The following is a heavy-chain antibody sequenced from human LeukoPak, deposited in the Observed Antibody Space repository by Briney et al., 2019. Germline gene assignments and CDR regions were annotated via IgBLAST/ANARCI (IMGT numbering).Heavy chain of an antibody. V-gene: IGHV3-48*01. J-gene: IGHJ4*02. D-gene: IGHD2-2*01. CDR2: ISSSSSTI. Sequence: QTWGSLRLSCAASGFTFSSYSMNWVRQAPGKGLEWVSYISSSSSTIYYADSVKGRFTISRDNAKNSLYLQMNSLRAEDTAVYYCARDPVLGYCSSTSCYDNHFDYWGQGTLVTVSS. CDR3: ARDPVLGYCSSTSCYDNHFDY. CDR1: GFTFSSYS.